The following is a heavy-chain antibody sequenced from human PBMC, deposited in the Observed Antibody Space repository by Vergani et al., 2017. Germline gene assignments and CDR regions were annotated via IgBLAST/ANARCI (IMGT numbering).Heavy chain of an antibody. Sequence: QVQLVQSGAEVKKPGSSVKVSCKASGGTFSSYAISWVRQAPGQGLEWMGGIIPIFGTANYAQKFEGRVTISAGKSTSTAYMELSSVRSEGTAVYDSARGSYYYDSRGYYNYYYYYGMDVWGQGTTVTVSS. D-gene: IGHD3-22*01. CDR2: IIPIFGTA. J-gene: IGHJ6*02. CDR3: ARGSYYYDSRGYYNYYYYYGMDV. CDR1: GGTFSSYA. V-gene: IGHV1-69*06.